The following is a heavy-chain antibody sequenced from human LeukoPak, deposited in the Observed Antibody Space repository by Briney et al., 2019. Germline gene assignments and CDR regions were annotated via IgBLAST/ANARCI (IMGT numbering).Heavy chain of an antibody. D-gene: IGHD2-2*02. CDR3: AKVRGDIVVVPAAISDGMDV. J-gene: IGHJ6*02. V-gene: IGHV3-30*18. CDR1: GFTFSSYG. Sequence: GGSLRLSCAASGFTFSSYGMHWVRQAPGKGLEWVAVISYDGSNKYYADSVKGRFTISRDNSKNTLYLQMNSLRAEDTAVYYCAKVRGDIVVVPAAISDGMDVWSQGTTVTVSS. CDR2: ISYDGSNK.